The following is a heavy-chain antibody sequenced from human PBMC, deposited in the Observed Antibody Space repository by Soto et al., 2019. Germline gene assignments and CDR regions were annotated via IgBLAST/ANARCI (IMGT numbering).Heavy chain of an antibody. J-gene: IGHJ6*02. V-gene: IGHV1-69*01. CDR3: ARSLIAAAGLTYYYYGLDV. D-gene: IGHD6-13*01. Sequence: QVQLVQSGAEVKKPGSSVKVSCKASGGTFSNYVVTWVRQAPGQGLEWMGGIIPLFGTANYAQEFQGRVTITADESTSTAHMELSSLRSEDTAVYYCARSLIAAAGLTYYYYGLDVWGQGTTVTVSS. CDR2: IIPLFGTA. CDR1: GGTFSNYV.